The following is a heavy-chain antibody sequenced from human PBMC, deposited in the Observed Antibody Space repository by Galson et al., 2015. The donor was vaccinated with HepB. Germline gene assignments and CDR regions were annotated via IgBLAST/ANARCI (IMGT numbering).Heavy chain of an antibody. J-gene: IGHJ6*02. Sequence: SLRLSCAASGYTFCNDAMHWVRRAPGKGLEWVALLLFDGRIEYHADSVKDRFPIFRDKSKNTLYWQMSSLRPEDTAVYYCARIKTSSCSGGSCFPRPYHCHYGMDVWGQESTVTVSS. V-gene: IGHV3-30*04. D-gene: IGHD2-15*01. CDR3: ARIKTSSCSGGSCFPRPYHCHYGMDV. CDR2: LLFDGRIE. CDR1: GYTFCNDA.